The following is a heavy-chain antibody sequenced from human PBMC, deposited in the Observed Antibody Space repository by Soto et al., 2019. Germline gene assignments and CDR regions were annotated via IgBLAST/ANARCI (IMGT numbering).Heavy chain of an antibody. CDR2: LSYDESDE. J-gene: IGHJ4*02. CDR1: GFVLSSYT. V-gene: IGHV3-30-3*01. CDR3: ARQYADLDY. Sequence: GGSLRLSCAASGFVLSSYTMHWVRQAPGEGLEWVAVLSYDESDEYYADSVRGRFTISRDISKNTLYLQMNSLRSEDTALYYCARQYADLDYWGQGTLVTVSS.